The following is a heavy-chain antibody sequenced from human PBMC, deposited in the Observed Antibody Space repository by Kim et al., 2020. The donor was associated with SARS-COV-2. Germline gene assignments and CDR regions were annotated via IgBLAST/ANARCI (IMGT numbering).Heavy chain of an antibody. V-gene: IGHV3-48*02. Sequence: GGSLRLSCAASGFTFSDYNMNWVRQAPGKGLEWVSYISSSSSTIYYADSVKGRFTISRDNAKNSLYLQMNSLRDEDTAVYYCARDPLQVGASSHFDYWGQGTLVTVSS. CDR1: GFTFSDYN. J-gene: IGHJ4*02. CDR2: ISSSSSTI. CDR3: ARDPLQVGASSHFDY. D-gene: IGHD1-26*01.